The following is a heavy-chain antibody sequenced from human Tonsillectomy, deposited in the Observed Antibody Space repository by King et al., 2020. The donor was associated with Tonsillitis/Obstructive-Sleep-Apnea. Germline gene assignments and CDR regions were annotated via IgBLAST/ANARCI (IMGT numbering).Heavy chain of an antibody. Sequence: VQLVESGAEVKKPGESLKISCKGSGYSFSTYWIGWVRQMPGKGLEWMGIIYPGDSDTRCSPSFQGQVTISADRSVSTAYLQWSSLKASDTAMYYCARVGATTDAFDIWGHGTMVTVSS. CDR3: ARVGATTDAFDI. CDR2: IYPGDSDT. V-gene: IGHV5-51*01. D-gene: IGHD1-26*01. J-gene: IGHJ3*02. CDR1: GYSFSTYW.